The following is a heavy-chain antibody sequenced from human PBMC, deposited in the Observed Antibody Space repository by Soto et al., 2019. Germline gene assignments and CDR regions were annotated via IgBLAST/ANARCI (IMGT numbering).Heavy chain of an antibody. J-gene: IGHJ4*02. Sequence: GGSLRLSCAASGFPFNIYWMSWVRQTPGKGLEWVANMGQDANQAYYVDSVRGRFTISRDNTKNSLFLQMNTLRAEDTGIYYCTKGGRTTSFYWEFWGPGTSVTVSS. V-gene: IGHV3-7*01. D-gene: IGHD3-10*01. CDR3: TKGGRTTSFYWEF. CDR1: GFPFNIYW. CDR2: MGQDANQA.